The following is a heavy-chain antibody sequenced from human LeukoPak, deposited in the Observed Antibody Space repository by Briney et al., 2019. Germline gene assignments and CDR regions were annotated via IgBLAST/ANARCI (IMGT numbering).Heavy chain of an antibody. Sequence: PSETLSLTCTVSGGSISSGSYYWSWIRQPAGKGLEWIGRIYTSGSTNYNPSLKSRVTISVDTSKNQFSLKLSSVTAADTAVYYCARDYDFWSGYYMRWFDPWGQGTLVTVSS. CDR1: GGSISSGSYY. CDR2: IYTSGST. V-gene: IGHV4-61*02. J-gene: IGHJ5*02. CDR3: ARDYDFWSGYYMRWFDP. D-gene: IGHD3-3*01.